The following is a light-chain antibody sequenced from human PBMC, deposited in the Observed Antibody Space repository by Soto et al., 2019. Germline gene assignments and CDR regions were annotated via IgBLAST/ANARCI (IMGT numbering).Light chain of an antibody. V-gene: IGKV3-15*01. CDR1: QSVVTN. J-gene: IGKJ1*01. Sequence: EKVMTQSPATLSVSPGERVTLSCRASQSVVTNLAWYQQKPGQAPRLLISGAYTRATGIPDRFIGSGSGTDFTLTITSLQSEDFAVYYCQQYNDLPLTFGQGTKVEIK. CDR3: QQYNDLPLT. CDR2: GAY.